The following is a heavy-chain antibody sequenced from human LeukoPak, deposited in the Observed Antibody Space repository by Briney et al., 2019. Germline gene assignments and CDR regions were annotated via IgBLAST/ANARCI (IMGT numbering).Heavy chain of an antibody. Sequence: GGSLRLSCAVSGFTFSSYSMNWVRQAPGKGLEWVSSISSSSSYIYYADSVKGRFTISRDSAKNSLYLQMNSLRAEDTAVYYCARDGSGSYYFYYYMDVWGKGTTVTISS. D-gene: IGHD3-10*01. CDR3: ARDGSGSYYFYYYMDV. CDR2: ISSSSSYI. V-gene: IGHV3-21*01. CDR1: GFTFSSYS. J-gene: IGHJ6*03.